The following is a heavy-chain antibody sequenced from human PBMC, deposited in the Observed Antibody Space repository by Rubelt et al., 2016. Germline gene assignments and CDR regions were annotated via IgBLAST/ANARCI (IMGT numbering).Heavy chain of an antibody. CDR2: IKEDGNEK. D-gene: IGHD6-19*01. Sequence: GQLVESGGGLVQPGGSLRLSCAASGFTFTNHWMSWVRQAPGKGLEWVANIKEDGNEKYYVDSVKGRFIISRDNAKNSLYLQMNSLRDEDTAVYYCARDEGKQWLVRGYWGQGTLVTVSS. V-gene: IGHV3-7*01. J-gene: IGHJ4*02. CDR3: ARDEGKQWLVRGY. CDR1: GFTFTNHW.